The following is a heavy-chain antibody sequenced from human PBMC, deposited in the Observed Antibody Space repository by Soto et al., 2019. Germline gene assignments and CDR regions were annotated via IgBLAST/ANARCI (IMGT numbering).Heavy chain of an antibody. CDR1: GGFIGSSSYY. CDR2: IYSSGTGST. V-gene: IGHV4-39*01. D-gene: IGHD1-26*01. J-gene: IGHJ4*02. Sequence: PSETLSLTCTVSGGFIGSSSYYWGWIRQPPGKGLEWIGSIYSSGTGSTFSNPSLKSRVTISLDTSKNQFSLKLSSVTAADTAVYYCASGRVGTTPFDSWARGTLVTVSS. CDR3: ASGRVGTTPFDS.